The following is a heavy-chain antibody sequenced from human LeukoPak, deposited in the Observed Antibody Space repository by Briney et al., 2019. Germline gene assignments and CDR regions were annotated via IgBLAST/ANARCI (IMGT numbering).Heavy chain of an antibody. Sequence: GESLKISCQGSGYSFTTYWIGWVRQMPGKGLEWMGIIYPGDSDTRYSPSFQGQVTISADKSINTAYLQWSSLKASATAMYYCARRSAVAPYYYMDVWGKGTTVTVSS. V-gene: IGHV5-51*01. J-gene: IGHJ6*03. CDR3: ARRSAVAPYYYMDV. CDR1: GYSFTTYW. CDR2: IYPGDSDT.